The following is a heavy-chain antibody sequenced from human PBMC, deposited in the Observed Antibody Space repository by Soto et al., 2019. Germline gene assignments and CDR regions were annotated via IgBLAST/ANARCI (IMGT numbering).Heavy chain of an antibody. Sequence: TLSLTCTVSGFSISSGGYYWIWIRQHPGKGLEWIGYIYYSGSTYYNPSLKSRVTISVDTSKNQFSLKLSSVTAADTAVYYCARWIAAAVILDYYYGMDVWGQGTTVTVSS. V-gene: IGHV4-31*03. CDR2: IYYSGST. CDR3: ARWIAAAVILDYYYGMDV. J-gene: IGHJ6*02. D-gene: IGHD6-13*01. CDR1: GFSISSGGYY.